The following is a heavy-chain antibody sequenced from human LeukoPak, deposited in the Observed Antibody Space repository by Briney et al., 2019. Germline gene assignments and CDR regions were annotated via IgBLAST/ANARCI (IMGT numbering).Heavy chain of an antibody. CDR3: ARYDVGWYYFDY. CDR1: GGSISSYY. J-gene: IGHJ4*02. V-gene: IGHV4-59*12. Sequence: SETLSLTCTVSGGSISSYYWSWIRQPPGKGLEWIGYIYYSGSTNYNPSLKSRVTISVDKSKNQFSLKLSSVTSADTAVYYCARYDVGWYYFDYWGQGTLVTVSS. D-gene: IGHD6-19*01. CDR2: IYYSGST.